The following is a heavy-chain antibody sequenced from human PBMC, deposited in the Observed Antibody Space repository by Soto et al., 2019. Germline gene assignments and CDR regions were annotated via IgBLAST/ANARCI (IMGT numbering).Heavy chain of an antibody. V-gene: IGHV5-51*01. D-gene: IGHD6-19*01. Sequence: GESLKISCKGSGYSFTSYWIGWVRQMPGKGLEWMGIIYPGESDTRYSPSFQGQVTISADKSISTAYLQWSSLKASDTAMYYCARRVVAGSQDDAFDIWGQGTMVTVSS. CDR3: ARRVVAGSQDDAFDI. CDR1: GYSFTSYW. J-gene: IGHJ3*02. CDR2: IYPGESDT.